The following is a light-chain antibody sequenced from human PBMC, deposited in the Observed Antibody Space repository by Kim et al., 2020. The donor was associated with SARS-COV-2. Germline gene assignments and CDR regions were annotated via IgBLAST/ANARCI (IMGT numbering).Light chain of an antibody. J-gene: IGKJ5*01. V-gene: IGKV1-39*01. Sequence: DIQMTQSPSSLSASVGDRVTITCRASQSISSYLNWYQQKPGKAPKLLIYAASSLQSGVPSRFSGSGSGTDFTLTISSLQPEDFATYYCKQSYSNPLTFGQGTRLEIK. CDR3: KQSYSNPLT. CDR1: QSISSY. CDR2: AAS.